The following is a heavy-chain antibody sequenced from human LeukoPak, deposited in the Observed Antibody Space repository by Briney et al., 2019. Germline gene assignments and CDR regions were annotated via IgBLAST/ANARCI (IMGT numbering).Heavy chain of an antibody. Sequence: GGSLRLSRAASGFTVSSNYMSWVRQAPGKGLEWVSVIYSGGSTYYADSVKGRFTISRDNSKNTLYLQMNSLRAEDTAVYYCAREGHYYGSGSYYNETYYFDYWGQGTLVTVSS. D-gene: IGHD3-10*01. V-gene: IGHV3-66*01. CDR3: AREGHYYGSGSYYNETYYFDY. CDR2: IYSGGST. CDR1: GFTVSSNY. J-gene: IGHJ4*02.